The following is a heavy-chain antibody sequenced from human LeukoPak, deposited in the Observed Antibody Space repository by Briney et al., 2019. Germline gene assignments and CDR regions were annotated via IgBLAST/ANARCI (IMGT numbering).Heavy chain of an antibody. D-gene: IGHD3-22*01. CDR3: AKYYYDSSGYYSFDY. J-gene: IGHJ4*02. Sequence: GASVKVSCKASGYTCTSFGISWVRQAPGQGLEWMGWISAYNGNTNYAQKLQGRVTMTTDTSTNTAYMELRSLRSDDTAVYYCAKYYYDSSGYYSFDYWGQGTLVTVSS. CDR2: ISAYNGNT. CDR1: GYTCTSFG. V-gene: IGHV1-18*01.